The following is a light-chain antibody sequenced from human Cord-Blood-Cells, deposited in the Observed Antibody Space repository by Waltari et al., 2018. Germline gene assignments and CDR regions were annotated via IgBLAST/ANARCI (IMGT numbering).Light chain of an antibody. V-gene: IGKV1-39*01. CDR1: QRISNY. CDR3: QQSYSTPQT. J-gene: IGKJ2*01. Sequence: DIQLSQSPSSLSASVGDRVTIPCLARQRISNYLNSYQQKPGKAPKLLIYAASSLQSGVPSRFSGSGSGTDFTLTISSLQPEDFATYYCQQSYSTPQTFGQGTKLEIK. CDR2: AAS.